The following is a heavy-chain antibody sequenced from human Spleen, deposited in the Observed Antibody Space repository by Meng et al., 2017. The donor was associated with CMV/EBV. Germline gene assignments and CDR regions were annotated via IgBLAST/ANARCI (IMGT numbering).Heavy chain of an antibody. CDR1: GYTLTSYD. Sequence: KGSCKASGYTLTSYDINWVRQATGQGLEWMGWMNPNSGNTGYAQKFQGRVTMTRNTSISTAYMELSSLKSEDTAVYYCARGRGWFDPWGQGTLVTVSS. CDR2: MNPNSGNT. J-gene: IGHJ5*02. D-gene: IGHD3-10*01. CDR3: ARGRGWFDP. V-gene: IGHV1-8*01.